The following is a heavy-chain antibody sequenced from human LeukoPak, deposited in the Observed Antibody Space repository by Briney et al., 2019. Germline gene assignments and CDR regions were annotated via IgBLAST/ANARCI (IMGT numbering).Heavy chain of an antibody. CDR2: INHSGST. J-gene: IGHJ3*02. V-gene: IGHV4-34*01. CDR1: GGSFSGYY. D-gene: IGHD4-17*01. Sequence: SETLSLTCAVYGGSFSGYYWSWIRQPPGKGLEWIGEINHSGSTNHNPSLKSRVTISVDTSKNQFSLKLSSVTAADTAVYYCARGLPTVDIWGQGTMVTVSS. CDR3: ARGLPTVDI.